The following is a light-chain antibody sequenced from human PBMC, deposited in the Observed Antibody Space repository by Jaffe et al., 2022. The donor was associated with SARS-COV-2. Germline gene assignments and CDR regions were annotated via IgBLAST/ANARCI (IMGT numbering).Light chain of an antibody. CDR2: YDH. J-gene: IGLJ2*01. Sequence: YVLSQPPSVSVAPGEAARISCGGKNFEENSVHWYQQKPGQAPVVVIYYDHDRPSGIPERFSGSNSGNTATLTISRVEAGDEADYYCQVWDNNSNRPVFGGGSRLAVL. V-gene: IGLV3-21*04. CDR3: QVWDNNSNRPV. CDR1: NFEENS.